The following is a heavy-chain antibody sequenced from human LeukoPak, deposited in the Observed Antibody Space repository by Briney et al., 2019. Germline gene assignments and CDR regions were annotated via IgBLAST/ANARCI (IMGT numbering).Heavy chain of an antibody. V-gene: IGHV3-21*04. CDR3: ARVKGYRAAAGMGDAFDI. D-gene: IGHD6-13*01. J-gene: IGHJ3*02. CDR2: IATTSTYT. CDR1: GFTFSSYS. Sequence: RGSLRLSCAASGFTFSSYSMNWVRQAPGKGLEWVSSIATTSTYTFYADSVKGRFTISRDNAKNTLYLQMNSLRAEDTAVYYCARVKGYRAAAGMGDAFDIWGQGTMVTVSS.